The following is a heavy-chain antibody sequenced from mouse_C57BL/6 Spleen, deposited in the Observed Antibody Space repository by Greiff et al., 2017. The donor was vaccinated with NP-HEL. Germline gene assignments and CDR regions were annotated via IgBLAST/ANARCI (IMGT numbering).Heavy chain of an antibody. CDR3: AAIYYGNYAMDY. D-gene: IGHD2-1*01. CDR2: IYPGDGDT. J-gene: IGHJ4*01. Sequence: VQLQQSGPELVKPWASVKISCKASGYAFSSSWMNWVKQRPGKGLEWIGRIYPGDGDTNYNGKFKGKATLTADKSSSTAYMQLSSLTSEDSAVYFCAAIYYGNYAMDYWGQGTSVTVSS. CDR1: GYAFSSSW. V-gene: IGHV1-82*01.